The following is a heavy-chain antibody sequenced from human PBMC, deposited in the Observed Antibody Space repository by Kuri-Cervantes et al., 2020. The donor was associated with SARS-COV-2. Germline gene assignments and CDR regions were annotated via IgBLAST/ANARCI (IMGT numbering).Heavy chain of an antibody. CDR1: GFTFSSYW. V-gene: IGHV3-7*04. Sequence: GESLKISCAASGFTFSSYWMSWVRQAPGKGLEWVANIKQDGSEKYYVDSVKGRFTISRDNAKNSLYLQMNSLRAEDTAVYYCAGGEYQLLYAYSYGSIDYWGQGTLVTVSS. CDR2: IKQDGSEK. CDR3: AGGEYQLLYAYSYGSIDY. D-gene: IGHD2-2*02. J-gene: IGHJ4*02.